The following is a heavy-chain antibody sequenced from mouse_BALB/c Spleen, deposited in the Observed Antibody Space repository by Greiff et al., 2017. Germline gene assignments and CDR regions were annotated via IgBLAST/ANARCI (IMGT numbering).Heavy chain of an antibody. J-gene: IGHJ2*01. CDR2: IDPANGNT. Sequence: EVKLMESGAELVKPGASVKLSCTASGFNIKDTYMHWVKQRPEQGLEWIGRIDPANGNTKYDPKFQGKATITADTSSNTAYLQLSSLTSEDTAVYYCARWGYGNYNYWGQGTTLTVSS. CDR3: ARWGYGNYNY. CDR1: GFNIKDTY. D-gene: IGHD2-1*01. V-gene: IGHV14-3*02.